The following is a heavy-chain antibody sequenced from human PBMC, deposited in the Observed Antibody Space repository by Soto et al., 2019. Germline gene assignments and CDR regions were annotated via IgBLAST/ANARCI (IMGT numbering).Heavy chain of an antibody. CDR1: GYTFTNYG. D-gene: IGHD3-10*01. V-gene: IGHV1-18*01. Sequence: QVQLVQSGGEVKKPGASVKVSCKASGYTFTNYGISWVRQAPGQGLEWMGWINVYNGNTKYAQKVQGRVTMTTDTSTSTAYMDLRSLRSDDTDVYYCARGVGSGSYYNQYNWFDPWGQGTLVTVSS. J-gene: IGHJ5*02. CDR2: INVYNGNT. CDR3: ARGVGSGSYYNQYNWFDP.